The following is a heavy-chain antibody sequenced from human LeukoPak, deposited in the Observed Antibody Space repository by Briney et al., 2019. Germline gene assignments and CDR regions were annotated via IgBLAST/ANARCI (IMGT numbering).Heavy chain of an antibody. J-gene: IGHJ4*02. CDR2: INPNSGGT. V-gene: IGHV1-2*02. D-gene: IGHD3-10*01. CDR1: GYTFTGYY. CDR3: ARGSNYGSGSYQSYFDY. Sequence: ASVKVSCKASGYTFTGYYMHWVRQAPGQGLEWMGWINPNSGGTNYAQKFQGRVTMTTDTSTSTAYMELRSLRSDDTAVYYCARGSNYGSGSYQSYFDYWGQGTLVTVSS.